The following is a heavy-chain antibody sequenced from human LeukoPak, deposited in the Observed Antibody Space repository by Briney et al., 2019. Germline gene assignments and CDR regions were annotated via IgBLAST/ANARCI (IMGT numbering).Heavy chain of an antibody. CDR2: ISGSGGST. V-gene: IGHV3-23*01. J-gene: IGHJ4*02. D-gene: IGHD3-22*01. CDR3: AKEGRGYYYGYFDY. Sequence: GGSLRLSCVASGFSFSTSWMHWVRQAPGKGLEWVSAISGSGGSTYYADSVKGRFTISRDNSKNTLYLQMNGLRAEDTAVYYCAKEGRGYYYGYFDYWGQGTLVTVSS. CDR1: GFSFSTSW.